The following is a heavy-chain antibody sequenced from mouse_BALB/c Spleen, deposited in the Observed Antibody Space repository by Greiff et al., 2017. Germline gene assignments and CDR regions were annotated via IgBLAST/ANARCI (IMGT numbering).Heavy chain of an antibody. CDR1: GYTFTSYW. J-gene: IGHJ3*01. CDR3: ARPYGNYVVAY. V-gene: IGHV1-7*01. Sequence: QVQLQQSGAELAKPGASVKMSCKASGYTFTSYWMHWVKQRPGQGLEWIGYINPSTGYTEYNQKFKDKATLTADKSSSTAYMQLSSLTSEDSAVYYCARPYGNYVVAYWGQGTLVTVSA. D-gene: IGHD2-1*01. CDR2: INPSTGYT.